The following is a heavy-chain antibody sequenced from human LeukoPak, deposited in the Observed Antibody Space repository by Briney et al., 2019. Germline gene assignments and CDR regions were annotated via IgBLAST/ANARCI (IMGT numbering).Heavy chain of an antibody. J-gene: IGHJ4*02. Sequence: GGSLRLSCAASGFTLSSYSMNWVRQAPGKGLEWVSSISSSSSYIYYADSVKGRFTISRDNSKNTLYLQMNSLRAEDTAVYYCARDRNPQRYYYDSSGYLYYFDYWGQGTLVTVSS. V-gene: IGHV3-21*01. CDR1: GFTLSSYS. CDR3: ARDRNPQRYYYDSSGYLYYFDY. CDR2: ISSSSSYI. D-gene: IGHD3-22*01.